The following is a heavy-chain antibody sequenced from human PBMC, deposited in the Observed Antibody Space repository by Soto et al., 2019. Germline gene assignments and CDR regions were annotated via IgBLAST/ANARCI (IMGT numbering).Heavy chain of an antibody. Sequence: ASVKVSCKASGGTFSSYAISWVRQAPGQGLEWMGGIIPIFGTANYAQKFQGRVTITADKSTSTAYMELSGLRSEDTAVYYCARGVGIAARPGFVYFDYWGQGTLVTVSS. CDR1: GGTFSSYA. CDR3: ARGVGIAARPGFVYFDY. J-gene: IGHJ4*02. D-gene: IGHD6-6*01. CDR2: IIPIFGTA. V-gene: IGHV1-69*06.